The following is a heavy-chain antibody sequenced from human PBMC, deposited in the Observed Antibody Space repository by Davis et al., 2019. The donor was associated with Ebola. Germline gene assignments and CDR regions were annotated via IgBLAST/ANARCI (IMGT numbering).Heavy chain of an antibody. J-gene: IGHJ6*02. V-gene: IGHV3-7*01. Sequence: GESLKISCAASGFTFSSYWMSWVRQAPGKGLEWVANIKQDGSEKYYVDSVKGRFTISRDNAKNSLYLQMNSLRAEDTAVYYCARVRGSPYSSSFGGYYYGMDVWGQGTTVTVSS. CDR2: IKQDGSEK. CDR1: GFTFSSYW. D-gene: IGHD6-6*01. CDR3: ARVRGSPYSSSFGGYYYGMDV.